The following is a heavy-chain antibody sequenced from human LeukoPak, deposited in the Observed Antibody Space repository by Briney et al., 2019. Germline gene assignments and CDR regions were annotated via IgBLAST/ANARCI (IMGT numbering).Heavy chain of an antibody. CDR1: GGSISSYY. D-gene: IGHD3-3*01. J-gene: IGHJ4*02. Sequence: SETLSLTCTVSGGSISSYYWSWIRQPPGKGLEWIGYIYYSGSTNYNPSLKSRVAISVDTSKNQFSLKLSSVTAADTAVYYCARDTRGFDYWGQGTLVTVSS. CDR3: ARDTRGFDY. V-gene: IGHV4-59*01. CDR2: IYYSGST.